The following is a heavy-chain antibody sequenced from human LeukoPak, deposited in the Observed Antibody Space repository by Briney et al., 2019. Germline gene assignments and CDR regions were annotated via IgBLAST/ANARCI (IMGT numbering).Heavy chain of an antibody. D-gene: IGHD4-11*01. V-gene: IGHV1-2*02. CDR3: AIAERQYNWFDP. Sequence: ASVKVSCKASGYTLTGYYMHWVRQAPGQGLEWMGWINPNGGGTNYAQKFQGRVTMTRDTSISTAYMELSRLRSDDTAVYYCAIAERQYNWFDPWGQGTLVTVSS. CDR1: GYTLTGYY. CDR2: INPNGGGT. J-gene: IGHJ5*02.